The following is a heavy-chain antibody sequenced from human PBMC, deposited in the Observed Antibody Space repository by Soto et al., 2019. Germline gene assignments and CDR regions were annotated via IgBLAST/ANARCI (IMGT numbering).Heavy chain of an antibody. D-gene: IGHD2-15*01. V-gene: IGHV4-34*02. CDR3: ARVGPSWAFLGYCSPINCPRAFDN. CDR1: GASFSGYY. CDR2: INHSGGT. Sequence: QVQLQQWGAGLLKPSETLSLTCAVYGASFSGYYWTWIRQPPGKGLEWIGEINHSGGTNYNPSLKSQFTISEDTSKSHISLRLSNVNYADTAVYYCARVGPSWAFLGYCSPINCPRAFDNWGQGNRVTVSS. J-gene: IGHJ3*02.